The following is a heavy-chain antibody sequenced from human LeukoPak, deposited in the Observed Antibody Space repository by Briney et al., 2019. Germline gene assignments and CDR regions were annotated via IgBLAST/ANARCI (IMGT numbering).Heavy chain of an antibody. CDR2: IRYDGSNK. D-gene: IGHD5-18*01. CDR1: GFTFSSYG. J-gene: IGHJ6*03. V-gene: IGHV3-30*02. CDR3: AKDSGYEDYYYYYMDV. Sequence: GGSLRLSCAASGFTFSSYGMHWVRQAPGKGLEWVAFIRYDGSNKYYADSVKGRFTISRDNSKNTLYLQMSSLRAEDTAVYYCAKDSGYEDYYYYYMDVWGKGTTVTVSS.